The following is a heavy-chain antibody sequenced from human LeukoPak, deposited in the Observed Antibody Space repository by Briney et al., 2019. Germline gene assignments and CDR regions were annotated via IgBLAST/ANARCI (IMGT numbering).Heavy chain of an antibody. CDR1: GGSISSYY. Sequence: PSETLSLTCTVSGGSISSYYWSWIRQPPGKGLEWIGYIYYSGSTNYNPSLKSRVTISVDTSKNQFSLKLSSVTAADTAVYYCARGGGSGSYYRYFDYWGPGTLVTVSS. CDR2: IYYSGST. V-gene: IGHV4-59*01. J-gene: IGHJ4*02. CDR3: ARGGGSGSYYRYFDY. D-gene: IGHD3-10*01.